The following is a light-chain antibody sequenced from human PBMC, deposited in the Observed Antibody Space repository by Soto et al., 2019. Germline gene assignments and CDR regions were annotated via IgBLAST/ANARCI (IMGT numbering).Light chain of an antibody. CDR1: QSVGSY. J-gene: IGKJ2*01. CDR2: GAS. Sequence: EIVLTQSPATLSLSPGERATLSCRASQSVGSYLAWYQHKPGQAPRLLIYGASNRATAIAGRFRGRGSGTDFTLTIRSLESGDSAVSYCQQRDKWPRTFGQGTKLEIK. CDR3: QQRDKWPRT. V-gene: IGKV3-11*01.